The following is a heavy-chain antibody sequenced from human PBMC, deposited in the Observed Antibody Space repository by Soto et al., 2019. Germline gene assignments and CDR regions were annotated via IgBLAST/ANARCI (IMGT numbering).Heavy chain of an antibody. V-gene: IGHV1-18*01. CDR1: VYTFTSYG. D-gene: IGHD2-15*01. J-gene: IGHJ4*02. CDR2: INAYNGNT. Sequence: QAQLVQSGAEVKKPGASVRVSCKASVYTFTSYGISWVRQAPGQGLEWMGWINAYNGNTDYAQNLQGRVTMTTDTSTTTAYMELRSLRSDDTAVYYCAGDQGGYCSGGSCQRYGLWGQGTLVTVSS. CDR3: AGDQGGYCSGGSCQRYGL.